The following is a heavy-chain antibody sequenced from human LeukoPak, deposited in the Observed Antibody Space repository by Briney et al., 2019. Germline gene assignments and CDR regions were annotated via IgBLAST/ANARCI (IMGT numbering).Heavy chain of an antibody. J-gene: IGHJ4*02. CDR1: GGSFSGYY. CDR2: IYYSGST. CDR3: ARGYGYYDSSGYPYYFDY. D-gene: IGHD3-22*01. Sequence: SETLSLTCAVYGGSFSGYYWSWIRQAPGKGLEWIGYIYYSGSTNYNPSLKSRVTISVDTSKNQFSLKLSSVTAADTAVYYCARGYGYYDSSGYPYYFDYWGQGTLVTVSS. V-gene: IGHV4-59*01.